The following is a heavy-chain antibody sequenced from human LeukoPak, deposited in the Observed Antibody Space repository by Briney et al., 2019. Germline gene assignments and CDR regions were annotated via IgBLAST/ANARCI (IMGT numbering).Heavy chain of an antibody. V-gene: IGHV4-34*01. CDR3: ARGVVVVVVAATRPYYYYYMDV. CDR1: GGSFSGYY. Sequence: SETLSLTCAVYGGSFSGYYWSWIRQPPGKGLEWIGEINHSGSTNYNPSLKSRVTISVDTSKSQFSLKLSSVTAADTAVYYCARGVVVVVVAATRPYYYYYMDVWGKGTTVTVSS. D-gene: IGHD2-15*01. CDR2: INHSGST. J-gene: IGHJ6*03.